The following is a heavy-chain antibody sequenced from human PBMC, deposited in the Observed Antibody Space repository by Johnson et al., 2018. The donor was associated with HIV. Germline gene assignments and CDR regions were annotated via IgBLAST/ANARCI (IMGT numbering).Heavy chain of an antibody. CDR3: ARDRGLRYFDWLSDHDAFDI. J-gene: IGHJ3*02. CDR1: GFTFSSNY. D-gene: IGHD3-9*01. CDR2: IYSGGST. V-gene: IGHV3-66*01. Sequence: VQLVESGGGVVQPGRSLRLSCAASGFTFSSNYMSWVRQAPGKGLEWVSVIYSGGSTYYADSVKGRFTISRDNSKNTLYLQMNSLRAEDTAVCYCARDRGLRYFDWLSDHDAFDIWGQGTMVTVSS.